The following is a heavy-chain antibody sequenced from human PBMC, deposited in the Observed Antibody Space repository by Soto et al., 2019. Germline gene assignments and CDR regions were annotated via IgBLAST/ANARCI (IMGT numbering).Heavy chain of an antibody. D-gene: IGHD3-22*01. CDR3: AKRPYYYDTKAPDAFHI. Sequence: QAQLEESGGGVVQPGRSLRLSCAASGFSFNNYGMHWVRQAPGKGLEWVAVISYDGSNEYYADSVKGRFTISRDNSKNTLYLQMNSLRPEDTALYYCAKRPYYYDTKAPDAFHIWGQGTMVTVSS. CDR2: ISYDGSNE. J-gene: IGHJ3*02. CDR1: GFSFNNYG. V-gene: IGHV3-30*18.